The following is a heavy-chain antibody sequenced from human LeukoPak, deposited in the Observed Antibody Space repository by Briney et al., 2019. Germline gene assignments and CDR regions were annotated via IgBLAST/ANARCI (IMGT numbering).Heavy chain of an antibody. CDR3: AKDYSSGWYDAFDI. D-gene: IGHD6-19*01. J-gene: IGHJ3*02. Sequence: PGGSLRLSCAASGFPFSVSWMHWFRQVPGKGLMWVSRITTDETTTYADSVRGRFSISRDNAKNTVYLQMNSLRVEDTAVYYCAKDYSSGWYDAFDIWGQGTVVTVSS. V-gene: IGHV3-74*01. CDR2: ITTDETT. CDR1: GFPFSVSW.